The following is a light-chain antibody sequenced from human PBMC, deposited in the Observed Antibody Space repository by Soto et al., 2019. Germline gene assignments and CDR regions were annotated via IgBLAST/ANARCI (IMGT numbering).Light chain of an antibody. CDR3: CSCSRSSTLYV. V-gene: IGLV2-14*01. CDR2: DVS. Sequence: QSALTQPASVSGSPGQSITISCTGASGDVGGYDFVSWYQQQPGKAPKLIIYDVSNRPSGVSNRFSGSKSGNTASLTISGLQAEDEADYYCCSCSRSSTLYVFGTGTKLTVL. CDR1: SGDVGGYDF. J-gene: IGLJ1*01.